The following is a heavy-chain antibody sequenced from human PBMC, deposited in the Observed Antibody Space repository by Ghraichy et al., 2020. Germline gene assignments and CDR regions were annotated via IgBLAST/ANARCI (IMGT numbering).Heavy chain of an antibody. J-gene: IGHJ6*02. Sequence: SQTLSLTCAVYGGSFSGYYWSWIRQPPGKGLEWIGEINHSGSTNYNPSLKSRVTISVDTSKNQFSLKLSSVTAADTAVYYCARGMRVAAGTQVYYYYGMDVWGQGTTVTVSS. D-gene: IGHD6-13*01. CDR2: INHSGST. CDR1: GGSFSGYY. V-gene: IGHV4-34*01. CDR3: ARGMRVAAGTQVYYYYGMDV.